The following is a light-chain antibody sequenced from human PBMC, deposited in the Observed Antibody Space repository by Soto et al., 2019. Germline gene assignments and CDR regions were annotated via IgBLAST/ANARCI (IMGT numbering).Light chain of an antibody. CDR3: QQYATSSYT. CDR1: QTPSDNN. V-gene: IGKV3-20*01. CDR2: GAS. Sequence: EIVLTQSPRTLSLSPGERATLSCRASQTPSDNNLAWFQQRPGQAPRLLIYGASYRETGIPDRFAGSGSGTVFTLTISRLEPEDFAVYYCQQYATSSYTFGQGTKLEIK. J-gene: IGKJ2*01.